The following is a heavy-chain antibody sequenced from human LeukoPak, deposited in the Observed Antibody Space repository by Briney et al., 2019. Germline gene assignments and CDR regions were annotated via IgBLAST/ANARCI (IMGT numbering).Heavy chain of an antibody. D-gene: IGHD2-2*01. Sequence: SETLSLTCTVSGGSISNSYWSWIRQPPGKGLEWIGYIYYSVTTNYNPSLNSRVTISVDTSKNQISLKLSSVTAADTAVYYCARELVGDWFDPWGQGTLVTVPS. CDR1: GGSISNSY. J-gene: IGHJ5*02. CDR2: IYYSVTT. CDR3: ARELVGDWFDP. V-gene: IGHV4-59*01.